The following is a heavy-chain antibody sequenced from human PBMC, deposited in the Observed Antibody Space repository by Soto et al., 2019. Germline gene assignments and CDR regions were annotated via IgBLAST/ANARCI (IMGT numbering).Heavy chain of an antibody. CDR3: ARIAEYGDLDSFEI. CDR2: ISDDGKIE. CDR1: GFSFRRYG. V-gene: IGHV3-30*03. Sequence: QVQLVESGGGVVQPGRSLRLSCAASGFSFRRYGKHWVRQAPGKGLEWVAVISDDGKIEYYADSVKGRFTISRDNSKNTLFVQMNSLKAEDTAIYYCARIAEYGDLDSFEIWGQGTMVTVSS. J-gene: IGHJ3*02. D-gene: IGHD4-17*01.